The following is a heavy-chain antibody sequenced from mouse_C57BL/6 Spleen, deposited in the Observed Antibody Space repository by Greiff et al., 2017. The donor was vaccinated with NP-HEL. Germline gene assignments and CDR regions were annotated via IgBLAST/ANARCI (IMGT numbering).Heavy chain of an antibody. CDR1: GYTFTSYW. Sequence: VQLQQPGAELVKPGASVKLSCKASGYTFTSYWMQWVKQRPGQGLEWIGEIDPSDSYTNYNQKFKGKATLTVDTSSSTAYMQLSSLTSEDSAVYYCARRGHDYDHFDYWGQGTTLTVSS. D-gene: IGHD2-4*01. J-gene: IGHJ2*01. V-gene: IGHV1-50*01. CDR2: IDPSDSYT. CDR3: ARRGHDYDHFDY.